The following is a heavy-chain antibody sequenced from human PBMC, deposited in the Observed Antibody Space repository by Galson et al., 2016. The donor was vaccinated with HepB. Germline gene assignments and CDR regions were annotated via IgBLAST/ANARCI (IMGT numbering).Heavy chain of an antibody. CDR2: LNPNSGGT. CDR1: GYRFTDYH. Sequence: SVKVSCKASGYRFTDYHMHWVRPAPGQGLEWMGWLNPNSGGTNLAQKVQGRVTMTRDTSISPAYMDLSSLRSDDTAVYFCANSGVTNWGQGTLVTVSS. D-gene: IGHD2-21*02. J-gene: IGHJ1*01. CDR3: ANSGVTN. V-gene: IGHV1-2*02.